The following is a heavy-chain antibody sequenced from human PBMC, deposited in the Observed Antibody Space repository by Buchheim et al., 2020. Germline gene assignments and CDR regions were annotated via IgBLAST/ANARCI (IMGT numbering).Heavy chain of an antibody. J-gene: IGHJ4*02. CDR3: ARDRGFYDTTGASDY. D-gene: IGHD3-22*01. Sequence: EGQLVESGGGLVQPGGSLRLSCVASGFTFSSYWMAWVRQAPGKGLEWVASIDEDGSEKYYVDSVKGRFTISRDNAKNSLSLQMNSLRAEDTAVYYCARDRGFYDTTGASDYWGQGT. CDR1: GFTFSSYW. V-gene: IGHV3-7*01. CDR2: IDEDGSEK.